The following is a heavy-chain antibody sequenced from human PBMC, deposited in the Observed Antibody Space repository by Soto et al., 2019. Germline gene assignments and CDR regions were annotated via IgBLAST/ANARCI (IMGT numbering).Heavy chain of an antibody. CDR1: GYTFTGYY. D-gene: IGHD2-15*01. V-gene: IGHV1-2*04. CDR2: INPNSGGT. J-gene: IGHJ5*02. CDR3: ARGRVVVVAAIYNWLDP. Sequence: ASVKVSCKASGYTFTGYYMHWVRQAPGQGLEWMGWINPNSGGTNYAQKFQGWVTMTRDTSISTAYMELSRLRSDDTAVYYCARGRVVVVAAIYNWLDPWGQGTLVTVSS.